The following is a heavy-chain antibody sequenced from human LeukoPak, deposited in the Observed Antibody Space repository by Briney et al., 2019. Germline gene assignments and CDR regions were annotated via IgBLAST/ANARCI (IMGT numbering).Heavy chain of an antibody. V-gene: IGHV4-59*08. CDR2: IYYSGDT. J-gene: IGHJ4*02. Sequence: PSETLSLTCVVSGGTVSSDYRSWIRQPPGKGLEWIGCIYYSGDTNYNPSLNSRVSISIDTSKTQFSLRLTSVTAADTAVYYCARHQLRGFLDDNWGQGTLVTVSS. D-gene: IGHD3-10*01. CDR1: GGTVSSDY. CDR3: ARHQLRGFLDDN.